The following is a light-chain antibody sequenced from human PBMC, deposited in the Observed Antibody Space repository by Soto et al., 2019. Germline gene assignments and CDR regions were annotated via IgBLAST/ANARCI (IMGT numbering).Light chain of an antibody. J-gene: IGKJ5*01. V-gene: IGKV1-39*01. CDR1: QPISNY. CDR3: QQTHAVPLT. CDR2: GAS. Sequence: DVQMTQSPSSLSASVGDRVTITCRASQPISNYLNWYQQKAGEAPKVLIFGASSLQSGVPSKSSGSGYGTDFTLIINNLHPDDFATYYCQQTHAVPLTFGQGTRLEIK.